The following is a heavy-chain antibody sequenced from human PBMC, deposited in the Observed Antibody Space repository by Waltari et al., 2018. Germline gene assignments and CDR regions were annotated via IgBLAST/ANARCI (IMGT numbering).Heavy chain of an antibody. J-gene: IGHJ3*02. CDR1: GGSVSSYY. CDR3: ARDTMSDYDILTGHSRTSAFDI. CDR2: IYYSGST. D-gene: IGHD3-9*01. V-gene: IGHV4-59*02. Sequence: QVQLQESGPGLVKPSETLSLTCTVSGGSVSSYYWSWIRQPPGEGLEWIGHIYYSGSTNYNPSLQRRLTMSVDTSKNQFSLKLSSVTAADTAVYYCARDTMSDYDILTGHSRTSAFDIWGQGTMVTVSS.